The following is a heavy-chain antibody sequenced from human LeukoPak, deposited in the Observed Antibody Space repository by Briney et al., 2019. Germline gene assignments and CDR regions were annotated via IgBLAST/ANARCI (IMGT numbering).Heavy chain of an antibody. CDR3: ARGGSGSYYHWLDY. D-gene: IGHD1-26*01. J-gene: IGHJ4*02. Sequence: PSETLSLTCAVYGGSFSGYYWSWIRQPPGKGLEWIGEINHSGSTNYNPSLKSRVTISVDTSKDQFSLKLSSVTAADTAVYYCARGGSGSYYHWLDYWGQGTLVTVSS. CDR1: GGSFSGYY. CDR2: INHSGST. V-gene: IGHV4-34*01.